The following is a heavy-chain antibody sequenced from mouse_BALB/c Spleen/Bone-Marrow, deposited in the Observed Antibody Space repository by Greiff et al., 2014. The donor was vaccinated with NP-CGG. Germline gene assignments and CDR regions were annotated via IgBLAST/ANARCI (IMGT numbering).Heavy chain of an antibody. D-gene: IGHD2-14*01. J-gene: IGHJ2*01. V-gene: IGHV1S130*01. CDR2: IHPNSGNT. CDR1: GYTFTNSW. Sequence: QVQLQQSGSVLVRPGASVKLSCKASGYTFTNSWIHWAKQRPGQGLEWIGEIHPNSGNTNYNEKFKGKVTLTADISCSTAYVDLSSLTSEDSAVYYCARHHRYAYYFDYWGQGTTLTVSS. CDR3: ARHHRYAYYFDY.